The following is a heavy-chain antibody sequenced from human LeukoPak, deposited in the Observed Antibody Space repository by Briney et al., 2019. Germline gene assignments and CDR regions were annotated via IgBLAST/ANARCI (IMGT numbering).Heavy chain of an antibody. J-gene: IGHJ4*02. CDR3: ARHGTCSRARCDRFIDY. CDR2: VFYSGTT. Sequence: SETLSLTCNVSGGSVFSSSDYWAWIRQPPGMGLEWIGSVFYSGTTYYSPSLKSRVTISVDTSKNQFFLKMNSVTAADTAVYYCARHGTCSRARCDRFIDYWGQGTLVTVCS. D-gene: IGHD2/OR15-2a*01. CDR1: GGSVFSSSDY. V-gene: IGHV4-39*01.